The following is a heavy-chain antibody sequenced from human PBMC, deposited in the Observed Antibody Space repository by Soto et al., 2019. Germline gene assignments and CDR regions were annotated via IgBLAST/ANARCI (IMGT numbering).Heavy chain of an antibody. D-gene: IGHD3-3*01. CDR2: IYYSGST. J-gene: IGHJ6*02. CDR1: GGSISTCDYY. CDR3: ARLKDFWSGYYSSYGMAF. V-gene: IGHV4-30-4*01. Sequence: PSETLSLTCTVSGGSISTCDYYWSWIRQPPGKGLQWIGYIYYSGSTHYNPSLKSRVTISVDTSKNQFSLKLNSVTAADTAVYYCARLKDFWSGYYSSYGMAFRVQGTSVTVSS.